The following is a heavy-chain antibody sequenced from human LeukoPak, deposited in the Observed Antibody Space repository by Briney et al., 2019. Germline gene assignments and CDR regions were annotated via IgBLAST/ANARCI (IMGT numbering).Heavy chain of an antibody. CDR1: GYTFTSYG. J-gene: IGHJ3*02. CDR2: ISAYNGNT. V-gene: IGHV1-18*01. CDR3: ARDWAFGVVIIGGDAFDI. D-gene: IGHD3-3*01. Sequence: GASVKVSCKASGYTFTSYGISWVRQAPGQGLEWMGWISAYNGNTNYAQKLQGRVTMTTDTSTSTAYMELRSLRSDDTAVYYCARDWAFGVVIIGGDAFDIWGQGTMVTVSS.